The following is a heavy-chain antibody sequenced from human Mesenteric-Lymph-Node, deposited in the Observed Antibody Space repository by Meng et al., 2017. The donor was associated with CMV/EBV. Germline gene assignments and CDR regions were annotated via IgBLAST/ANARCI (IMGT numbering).Heavy chain of an antibody. CDR1: GYTFTDSY. Sequence: ASVKVSCKASGYTFTDSYIYWVRQAPGQGLEWMGWISAYNGNTNYAQKLQGRVTMTTDTSTSTAYMELRSLRSDDTAVYYCARVNTIAAAGTYWGQGTLVTVSS. J-gene: IGHJ4*02. V-gene: IGHV1-18*04. CDR2: ISAYNGNT. CDR3: ARVNTIAAAGTY. D-gene: IGHD6-13*01.